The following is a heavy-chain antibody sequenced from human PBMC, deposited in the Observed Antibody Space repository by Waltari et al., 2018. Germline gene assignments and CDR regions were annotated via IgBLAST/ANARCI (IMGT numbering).Heavy chain of an antibody. V-gene: IGHV4-34*01. Sequence: QVQLHQWGAGLLKPSETLSLTCAVSGESFSGHFWSWFRQSPGKGLDWVGAIHYSGSTNYNPSLKSRLSLSVDTTKKQFSLRLTSVTAADTGVYFCARYGEVPPNYFFDYWGQGTLVTVSS. CDR2: IHYSGST. CDR1: GESFSGHF. CDR3: ARYGEVPPNYFFDY. D-gene: IGHD2-21*01. J-gene: IGHJ4*01.